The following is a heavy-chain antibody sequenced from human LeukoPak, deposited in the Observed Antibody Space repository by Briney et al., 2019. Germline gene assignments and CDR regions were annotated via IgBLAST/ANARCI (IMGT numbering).Heavy chain of an antibody. D-gene: IGHD2-2*01. CDR3: ARERIVVVPAASRGYYYYMDV. J-gene: IGHJ6*03. Sequence: GGSLRLSCAASGFTFRSYSMNWVRQAPGKGLEWVSYISSSSSTIYYADSVKGRFTISRDNAKNPLYLQMNSLRAEDTAVYYCARERIVVVPAASRGYYYYMDVWGKGTTVTVSS. CDR2: ISSSSSTI. V-gene: IGHV3-48*01. CDR1: GFTFRSYS.